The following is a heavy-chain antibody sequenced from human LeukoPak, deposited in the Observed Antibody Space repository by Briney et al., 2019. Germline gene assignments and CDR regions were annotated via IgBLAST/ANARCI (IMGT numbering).Heavy chain of an antibody. V-gene: IGHV3-48*01. J-gene: IGHJ4*02. CDR1: GFTFSSYS. CDR3: AREQDLDY. CDR2: ISSSSSTI. Sequence: GGSLRLSCAASGFTFSSYSMNWVRQAPGKGLEWVSYISSSSSTIYYADSVKGRFTISRDNAKNSLYLQMNSPRAEDTAVYYCAREQDLDYWGQGTLVTVSS.